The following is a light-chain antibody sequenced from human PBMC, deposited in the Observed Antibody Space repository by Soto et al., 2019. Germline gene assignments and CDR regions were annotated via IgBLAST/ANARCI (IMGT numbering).Light chain of an antibody. V-gene: IGLV3-1*01. CDR2: QDS. CDR3: QAWDSPGV. Sequence: SYELTQPPSVSVSPGQTASITCSGDKLGDKYACWYQQKPGQSPVLVIYQDSKRPSGTPERFSGSNSGNTATLTISGTQAMDEADYYCQAWDSPGVFGGGTKVTVL. J-gene: IGLJ2*01. CDR1: KLGDKY.